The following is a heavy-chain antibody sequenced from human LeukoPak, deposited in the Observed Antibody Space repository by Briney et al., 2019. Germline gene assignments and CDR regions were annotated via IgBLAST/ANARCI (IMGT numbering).Heavy chain of an antibody. Sequence: SETLSLTCTVSGGSISSYYWSWIRQPPGKGLEWIGYIYYSGSTNYNPSLKSRVTISVDTSKNQLSLKLSSVTAADTAVYYCARDSGDGYNLHWGQGTLVTVSS. J-gene: IGHJ4*02. CDR2: IYYSGST. CDR1: GGSISSYY. CDR3: ARDSGDGYNLH. D-gene: IGHD5-24*01. V-gene: IGHV4-59*01.